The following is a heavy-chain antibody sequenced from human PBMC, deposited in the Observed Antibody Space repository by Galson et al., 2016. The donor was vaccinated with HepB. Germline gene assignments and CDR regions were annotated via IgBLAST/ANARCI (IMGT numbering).Heavy chain of an antibody. D-gene: IGHD3-9*01. CDR3: ARELVTFAFDI. J-gene: IGHJ3*02. V-gene: IGHV6-1*01. Sequence: CAISGDSVSSNTVGWDWIRQSPSRGLEWLGMTYYRSKWFNDYAASVKSRITITADTSKNQFSLHLKSVTPEDTAVYYCARELVTFAFDIWGQGTMVTVSS. CDR2: TYYRSKWFN. CDR1: GDSVSSNTVG.